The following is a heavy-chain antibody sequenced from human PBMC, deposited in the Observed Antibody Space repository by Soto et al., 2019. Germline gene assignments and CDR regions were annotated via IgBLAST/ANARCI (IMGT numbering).Heavy chain of an antibody. V-gene: IGHV3-74*01. CDR2: ISDDGSDA. D-gene: IGHD1-1*01. CDR1: GFTFSAYW. CDR3: ARGPRVSSTGTWAH. Sequence: GGSLRLSCSVSGFTFSAYWMHWVRQVPRKGITCVSRISDDGSDATYTDSVKGRIVISRANAKNSLYLEMNTLRADDSGLYYCARGPRVSSTGTWAHWGRGTLVTVSS. J-gene: IGHJ4*02.